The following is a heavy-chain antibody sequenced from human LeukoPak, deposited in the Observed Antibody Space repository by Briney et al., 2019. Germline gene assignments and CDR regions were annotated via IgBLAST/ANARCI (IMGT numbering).Heavy chain of an antibody. J-gene: IGHJ4*02. Sequence: GGSLRLSCAASGFTFSSYAMHWVRQAPGKGLEWVAVMSFDGSNKYYADSVKGRFTISRDNSENTLYLQMNSLRAEDTALYYCARDPRRSSQTGYFDYWGQGTLVTVSS. D-gene: IGHD6-13*01. CDR1: GFTFSSYA. CDR3: ARDPRRSSQTGYFDY. CDR2: MSFDGSNK. V-gene: IGHV3-30*04.